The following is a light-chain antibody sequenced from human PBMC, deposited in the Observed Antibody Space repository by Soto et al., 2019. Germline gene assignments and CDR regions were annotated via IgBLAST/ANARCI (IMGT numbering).Light chain of an antibody. CDR1: QSIGGW. V-gene: IGKV1-5*01. CDR2: DAS. J-gene: IGKJ2*01. CDR3: QQYNTYST. Sequence: DIKRTRSLPTLSPSAGTGVTTPSRPSQSIGGWLAGYQQKPGKAPKLLTYDASTLESGVPSRFSGSGAGTEFTLTISSLQPDDFATYYFQQYNTYSTFGQGTKLEIK.